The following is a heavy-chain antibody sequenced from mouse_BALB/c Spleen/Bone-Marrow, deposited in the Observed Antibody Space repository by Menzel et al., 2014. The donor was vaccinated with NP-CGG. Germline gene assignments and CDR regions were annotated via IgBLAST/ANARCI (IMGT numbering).Heavy chain of an antibody. V-gene: IGHV10-1*02. Sequence: EVHLVESGGGLVQPKGSLKLSCAASGFTFNTYAMNWVRQAPGKGLEWVAHIRSKSNNYATYYADSVKDRFTISRDDSQSMLYLQMNNLKTEDTAMYYCVRYYGSSYYYAIDYWGQGTSVTVSS. CDR1: GFTFNTYA. CDR2: IRSKSNNYAT. J-gene: IGHJ4*01. CDR3: VRYYGSSYYYAIDY. D-gene: IGHD1-1*01.